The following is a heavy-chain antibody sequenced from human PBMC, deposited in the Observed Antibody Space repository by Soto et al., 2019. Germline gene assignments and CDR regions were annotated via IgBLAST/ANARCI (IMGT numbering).Heavy chain of an antibody. CDR3: VGGRDDNKNGF. V-gene: IGHV4-30-4*01. CDR2: LYYTGTP. Sequence: SETLSLTCTVSGDSIKSGDSYWTWIRQFPGKGLEWIGQLYYTGTPFYNPSLESRITISADNSKNQFSLSLRSVTAADSAVDYCVGGRDDNKNGFWGQGILVTVSS. D-gene: IGHD3-16*01. CDR1: GDSIKSGDSY. J-gene: IGHJ4*02.